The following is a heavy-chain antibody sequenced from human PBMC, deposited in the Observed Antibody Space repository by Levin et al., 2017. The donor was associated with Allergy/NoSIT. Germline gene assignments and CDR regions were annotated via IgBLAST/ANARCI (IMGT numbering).Heavy chain of an antibody. CDR1: GFTFSSYG. J-gene: IGHJ3*02. V-gene: IGHV3-30*18. D-gene: IGHD6-19*01. CDR3: AKDVYGSGWYPLRNDAFGM. Sequence: SCAASGFTFSSYGMHWVRQAPGKGLEWVAVISSDGRKKFYADSVKGRFTISRDNSKNTLDLQMNSLRAEDTAVYYCAKDVYGSGWYPLRNDAFGMWGQGTKVSVSS. CDR2: ISSDGRKK.